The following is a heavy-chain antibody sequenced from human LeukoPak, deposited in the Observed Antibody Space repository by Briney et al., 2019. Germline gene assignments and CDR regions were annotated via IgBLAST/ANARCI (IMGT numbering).Heavy chain of an antibody. CDR1: GFTFSSSA. Sequence: GGSLRLSCAASGFTFSSSAMSWVRQAPGKGLEWVSAIIGSGGSAYYADSVKGRFTISRDNSKNTLFLQMNSLRAEDMAIYYCAKYGRSGYSSGMDVWGQGTTVTVSS. CDR2: IIGSGGSA. V-gene: IGHV3-23*01. D-gene: IGHD2-15*01. J-gene: IGHJ6*02. CDR3: AKYGRSGYSSGMDV.